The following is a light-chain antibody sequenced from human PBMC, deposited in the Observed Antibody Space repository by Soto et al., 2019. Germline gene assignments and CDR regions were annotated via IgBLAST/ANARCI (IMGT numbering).Light chain of an antibody. V-gene: IGKV3-11*01. CDR3: QQRTDWPLT. J-gene: IGKJ4*01. CDR2: DAS. Sequence: ETVLTQSPATLSLSPGQRATFSCRASQSVGSYLAWYQQKPGQAPRLLIYDASNRATGIPARFSGSGSGTDFTLTITSLEPEDFAVYFCQQRTDWPLTFXXGXXXEI. CDR1: QSVGSY.